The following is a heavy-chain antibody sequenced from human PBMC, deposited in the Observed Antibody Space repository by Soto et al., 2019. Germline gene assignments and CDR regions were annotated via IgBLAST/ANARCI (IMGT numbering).Heavy chain of an antibody. V-gene: IGHV5-51*01. J-gene: IGHJ4*02. Sequence: EVQLVQSGAEVKKPGESLKISCKGSGYSFTSYWIGWVRQMPGKGLEWMGIIYPGDSDTRYSPYFQGQVTISADKSISTAYLQWSSLKAWDNGMYYCARHLERQASEFDYWGQGTLVTVSS. CDR3: ARHLERQASEFDY. CDR2: IYPGDSDT. CDR1: GYSFTSYW.